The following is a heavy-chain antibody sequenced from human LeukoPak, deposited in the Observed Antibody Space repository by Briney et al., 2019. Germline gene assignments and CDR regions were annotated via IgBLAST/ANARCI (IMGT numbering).Heavy chain of an antibody. J-gene: IGHJ6*03. CDR2: INHSGST. D-gene: IGHD3-16*01. V-gene: IGHV4-34*01. CDR1: GGSFSGYY. CDR3: ARVKGGYYYMDV. Sequence: SETLSLTCAVYGGSFSGYYWSWIRQPPGKGLEWIGEINHSGSTYYNPSLKSRVTISVDTSKNQFSLKLSSVTAADTAVYYCARVKGGYYYMDVWGKGTTVTVSS.